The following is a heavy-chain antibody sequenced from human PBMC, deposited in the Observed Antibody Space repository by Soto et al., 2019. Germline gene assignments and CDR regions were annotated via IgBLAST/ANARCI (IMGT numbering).Heavy chain of an antibody. V-gene: IGHV4-39*01. CDR3: ARHMYSSSWSLFDY. Sequence: QLQLQESGPGLVKPSETLSLTCTVSGGSISSSSYYWGWIRQPPGKGLEWIGSIYYSGSTYYNPSLKSRVTISVDTSKNQFSLKLSSVTAADTAVYYCARHMYSSSWSLFDYWGQGTLVTVSS. CDR1: GGSISSSSYY. CDR2: IYYSGST. J-gene: IGHJ4*02. D-gene: IGHD6-13*01.